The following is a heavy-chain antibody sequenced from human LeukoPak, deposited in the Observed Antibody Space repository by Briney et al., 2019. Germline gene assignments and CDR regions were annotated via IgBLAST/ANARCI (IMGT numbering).Heavy chain of an antibody. Sequence: GALRLSCAASGFTFFNYGMHWVRQAPGKGLEWVALISHDGSNNYYADSVKSRFTISRDNSKNTLYLHINSLRTEDTAVYYCAKDGSRNWYASWYFDLWGRGTLVTVSS. CDR2: ISHDGSNN. J-gene: IGHJ2*01. CDR1: GFTFFNYG. CDR3: AKDGSRNWYASWYFDL. V-gene: IGHV3-30*18. D-gene: IGHD6-13*01.